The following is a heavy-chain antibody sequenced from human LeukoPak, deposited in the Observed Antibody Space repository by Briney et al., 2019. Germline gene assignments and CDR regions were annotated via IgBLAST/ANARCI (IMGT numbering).Heavy chain of an antibody. V-gene: IGHV3-11*01. D-gene: IGHD6-19*01. CDR2: ISSSGSTI. J-gene: IGHJ4*02. CDR1: GFTFSDYY. Sequence: GGSLRLSCAASGFTFSDYYMSWIRQAPGRGLEWVSYISSSGSTIYYADSVKGRFTISRDNAKNSLYLQMNSLRAEDTAVYYCARDPRGKQWRDYFDYWGQGTLVTVSS. CDR3: ARDPRGKQWRDYFDY.